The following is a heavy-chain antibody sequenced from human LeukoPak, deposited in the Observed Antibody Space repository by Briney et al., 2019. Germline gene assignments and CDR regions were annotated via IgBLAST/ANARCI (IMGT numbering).Heavy chain of an antibody. J-gene: IGHJ4*02. V-gene: IGHV4-59*01. CDR1: GRSISIYY. Sequence: SDTLSLTCTVSGRSISIYYGSWIRQPPGKGLEWVGYIYYSGSTNFNPSLKSPVTISVDTSKNQFSLKLSSVTAADTAVYYCAREIRSGLDYWGQGTLVTVSS. CDR2: IYYSGST. D-gene: IGHD6-19*01. CDR3: AREIRSGLDY.